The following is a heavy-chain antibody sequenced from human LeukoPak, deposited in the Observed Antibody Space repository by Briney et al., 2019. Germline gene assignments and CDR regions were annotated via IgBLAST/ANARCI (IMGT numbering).Heavy chain of an antibody. CDR2: IYYSGST. CDR3: ARGTVTYYYMDV. CDR1: GGSISSSSYY. V-gene: IGHV4-61*05. Sequence: SETLSLTCTVSGGSISSSSYYWGWIRQPPGKGLEWIGYIYYSGSTNYNPSLKSRVSISVDTSKNQFSLKLSSVTAADTAVYYCARGTVTYYYMDVWGKGTTVTISS. D-gene: IGHD1-1*01. J-gene: IGHJ6*03.